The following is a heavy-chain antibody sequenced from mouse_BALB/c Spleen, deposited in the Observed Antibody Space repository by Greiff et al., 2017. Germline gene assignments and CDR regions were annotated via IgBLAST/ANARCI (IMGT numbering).Heavy chain of an antibody. V-gene: IGHV3-2*02. CDR1: GYSITSDYA. CDR2: ISYSGST. Sequence: DVQLQESGPGLVKPSQSLSLTCTVTGYSITSDYAWNWIRQFPGNKLEWMGYISYSGSTSYNPSLKSRISITRDTSKNQFFLQLNSVTTEDTATYYCARGGGLYGNYVFAYWGQGTLVTVSA. J-gene: IGHJ3*01. D-gene: IGHD2-1*01. CDR3: ARGGGLYGNYVFAY.